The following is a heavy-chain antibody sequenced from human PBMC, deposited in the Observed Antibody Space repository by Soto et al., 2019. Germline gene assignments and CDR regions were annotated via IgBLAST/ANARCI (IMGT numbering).Heavy chain of an antibody. CDR3: ARGGVTTLNFDY. Sequence: GSLSLSCAASGFTFSSYSTNWVRQAPGKGLEWVSSISSSSSYIYYADSVKGRFTISRDNAKNSLYLQMNSLRAEDTAVYYCARGGVTTLNFDYWGQGTLVTVSS. J-gene: IGHJ4*02. V-gene: IGHV3-21*01. CDR1: GFTFSSYS. CDR2: ISSSSSYI. D-gene: IGHD4-17*01.